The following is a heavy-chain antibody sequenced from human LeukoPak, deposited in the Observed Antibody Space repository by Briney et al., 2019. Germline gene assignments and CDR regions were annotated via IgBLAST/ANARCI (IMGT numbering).Heavy chain of an antibody. CDR1: GFTFSSYW. Sequence: GGSLRLSCAASGFTFSSYWMHWVRQAPGKGLVWVSRINSDGSSTSYADSVKGRFTISRGNAESSLHLHMHSLRAEDTAIYYCARDRLGDGYIREFDFWGQGTLVTVSS. V-gene: IGHV3-74*01. CDR3: ARDRLGDGYIREFDF. CDR2: INSDGSST. D-gene: IGHD5-24*01. J-gene: IGHJ4*02.